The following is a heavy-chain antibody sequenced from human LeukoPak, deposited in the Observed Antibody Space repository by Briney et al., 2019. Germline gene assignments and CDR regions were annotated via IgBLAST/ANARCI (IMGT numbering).Heavy chain of an antibody. V-gene: IGHV4-39*01. Sequence: KTSETLSLTCTVSGGAISSSSYYWGWIRQRPGKGLEWSGSISYTWCTYYKPCLKSGVSISVDTCENQCFLKLSSVTAADTAVYYYCTIFGVVTKDFNYWGQGTLVRVSS. CDR1: GGAISSSSYY. CDR3: CTIFGVVTKDFNY. CDR2: ISYTWCT. J-gene: IGHJ4*02. D-gene: IGHD3-3*01.